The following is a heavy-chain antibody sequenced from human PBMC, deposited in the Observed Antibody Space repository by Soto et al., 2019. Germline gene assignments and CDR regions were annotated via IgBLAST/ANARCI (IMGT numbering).Heavy chain of an antibody. CDR2: IKKDGSEK. J-gene: IGHJ4*01. D-gene: IGHD2-2*02. V-gene: IGHV3-7*01. CDR1: GFTFRNYW. CDR3: ARNEGEYRPPLDY. Sequence: PGGALRLPCAASGFTFRNYWKSWVRQAPGKGMEGVAYIKKDGSEKYYVDSVKGRFTISRDNAENSLYLQMNSLRAEDTAIYYCARNEGEYRPPLDYWGRGTLVTVSS.